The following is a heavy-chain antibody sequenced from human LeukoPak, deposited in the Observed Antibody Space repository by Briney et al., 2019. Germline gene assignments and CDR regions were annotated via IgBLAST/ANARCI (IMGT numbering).Heavy chain of an antibody. D-gene: IGHD3-3*01. CDR1: GFTFSDYY. V-gene: IGHV3-11*04. J-gene: IGHJ6*03. Sequence: GGSLRLSCAASGFTFSDYYMSWIRQAPGKGLEWVSYISSSGSTIYYADSVKGRLTISRDNAKNSLYLQMNSLRAEDTAVYYCARDFWSGDEAYYYYMDVWGKGTTVTVSS. CDR3: ARDFWSGDEAYYYYMDV. CDR2: ISSSGSTI.